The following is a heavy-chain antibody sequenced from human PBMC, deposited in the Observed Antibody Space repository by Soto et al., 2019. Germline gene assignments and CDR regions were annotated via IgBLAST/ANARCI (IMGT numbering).Heavy chain of an antibody. D-gene: IGHD4-17*01. CDR2: IYHSGST. CDR1: GGSISSSNW. V-gene: IGHV4-4*02. CDR3: VRHIEQTVITAYFDY. Sequence: SETLSLTCAVSGGSISSSNWWSWVRQPPGKGLEWIGEIYHSGSTNYNPSLKSRVTISVDKSKNQFSLKLSSVTAADTAVYHCVRHIEQTVITAYFDYWGQGTLVTVSS. J-gene: IGHJ4*02.